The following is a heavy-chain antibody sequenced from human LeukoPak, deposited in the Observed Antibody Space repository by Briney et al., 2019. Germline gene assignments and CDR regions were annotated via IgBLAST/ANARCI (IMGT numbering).Heavy chain of an antibody. CDR1: GFTFSSYA. J-gene: IGHJ4*02. Sequence: GGSLRLSCAASGFTFSSYAMHWVRQAPGKGLEWVAVISYDESNKYYADSVKGRFTISRDNSKNTLYLQMNSLRAEDTAVYYCARGGVDYYFDYWGQGTLVTVSS. V-gene: IGHV3-30*04. CDR3: ARGGVDYYFDY. D-gene: IGHD3-16*01. CDR2: ISYDESNK.